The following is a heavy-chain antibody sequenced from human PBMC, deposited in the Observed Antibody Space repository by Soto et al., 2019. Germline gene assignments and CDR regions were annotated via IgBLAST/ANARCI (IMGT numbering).Heavy chain of an antibody. V-gene: IGHV1-69*01. D-gene: IGHD4-17*01. CDR2: IIPLFGTA. Sequence: QVQLVQSGAEVKKPGSSVKVSCKASGGTFSRYTISWVRQAPGQGLEWMGGIIPLFGTANYAQKFQGRGTIPADESTSTAYMQLSSLRSEDTAVYYWAREGYGDYGKPFDYWGQGPLVTVSS. J-gene: IGHJ4*02. CDR1: GGTFSRYT. CDR3: AREGYGDYGKPFDY.